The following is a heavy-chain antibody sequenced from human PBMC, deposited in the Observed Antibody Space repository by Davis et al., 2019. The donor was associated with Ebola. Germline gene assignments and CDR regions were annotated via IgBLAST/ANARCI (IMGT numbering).Heavy chain of an antibody. CDR3: ARAVVTPFAAWFDP. CDR1: GYTFTGYH. CDR2: INPNSGGT. D-gene: IGHD4-23*01. Sequence: AASVQVSCKASGYTFTGYHMHWVRQAPGQGLEWMGWINPNSGGTNYAQKFQGWVTMTRDTSISTAYMELSRLRSDDTAVYYCARAVVTPFAAWFDPWGQGTLLTVSS. V-gene: IGHV1-2*04. J-gene: IGHJ5*02.